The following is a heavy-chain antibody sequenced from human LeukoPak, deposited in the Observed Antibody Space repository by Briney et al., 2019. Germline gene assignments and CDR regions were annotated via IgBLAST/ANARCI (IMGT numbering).Heavy chain of an antibody. J-gene: IGHJ4*02. CDR2: ISWDGGST. CDR1: GFTFDDYT. CDR3: AKLEYSSSWTGGFDY. D-gene: IGHD6-13*01. V-gene: IGHV3-43*01. Sequence: GGSLRLSCAASGFTFDDYTMHWVRQAPGKGLEWVSLISWDGGSTYYADSVKGRFTISRDNSKNSLYLQMNSLRAEDTAVYYCAKLEYSSSWTGGFDYWGQGTLVTVSS.